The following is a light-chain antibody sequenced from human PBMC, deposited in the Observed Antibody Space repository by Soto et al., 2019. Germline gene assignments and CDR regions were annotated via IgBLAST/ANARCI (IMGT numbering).Light chain of an antibody. V-gene: IGKV3-20*01. Sequence: EIVLTQSPGTLSLSPGERATLSCRASQSVRSSYLSWFQQKPGQAPRLLIYGASSRATGLPERFSGSESGTDFTLTISRLEPEDFAVYYCQQYGSTPKTFGQGTKLEIK. J-gene: IGKJ2*01. CDR3: QQYGSTPKT. CDR1: QSVRSSY. CDR2: GAS.